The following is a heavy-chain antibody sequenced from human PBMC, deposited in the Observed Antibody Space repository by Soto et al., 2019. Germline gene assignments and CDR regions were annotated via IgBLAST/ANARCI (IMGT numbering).Heavy chain of an antibody. CDR1: GFTLSSDA. CDR2: ISSSGGGT. Sequence: EVQLLESGGGLVQPGGSLRLSCAASGFTLSSDAMSWVRQAPGKGLEWVSLISSSGGGTYYADSVNGRFTISRDSSRNMLYLQMNSMRPEDTATYDCAARSSGYPYWGQGTLVTVSA. J-gene: IGHJ4*02. D-gene: IGHD3-22*01. CDR3: AARSSGYPY. V-gene: IGHV3-23*01.